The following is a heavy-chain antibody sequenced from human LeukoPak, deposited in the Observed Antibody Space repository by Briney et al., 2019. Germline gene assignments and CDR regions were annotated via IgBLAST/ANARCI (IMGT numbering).Heavy chain of an antibody. CDR1: GFTFSSYA. Sequence: GGSLRLSCAASGFTFSSYAMSWVRQAPGKGLEWVSIINKSGGSTNYADSVKGRFTISRDNSENTLYLQVNSLRAEDTAVYYCARDLVIRPFDYWGQGSLVSVSS. V-gene: IGHV3-23*01. CDR3: ARDLVIRPFDY. CDR2: INKSGGST. D-gene: IGHD2-21*01. J-gene: IGHJ4*02.